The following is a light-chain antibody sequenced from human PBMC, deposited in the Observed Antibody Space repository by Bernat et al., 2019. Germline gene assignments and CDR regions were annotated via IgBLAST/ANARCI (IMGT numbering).Light chain of an antibody. CDR1: SSNIGNNY. Sequence: QSVLTQPPSVSAAPGQKVTISCSGNSSNIGNNYVSWYQQFPGAAPKLLIYDNKKRPSGIPDRFSGSKSGTSATLGITGRQTGDEADYYCGTWDSSLTVVLFGGGTKLTVL. CDR2: DNK. J-gene: IGLJ2*01. V-gene: IGLV1-51*01. CDR3: GTWDSSLTVVL.